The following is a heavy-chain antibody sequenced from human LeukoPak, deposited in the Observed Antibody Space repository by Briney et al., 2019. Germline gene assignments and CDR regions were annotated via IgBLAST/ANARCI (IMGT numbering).Heavy chain of an antibody. CDR2: IWYDGTKE. V-gene: IGHV3-33*08. Sequence: RGSLRLSCAASGFTFSSYAMHWVRQAPGKGLEWVAVIWYDGTKEFYADSVKGRFTISRDNSNNTVYLQMNGLRAEDTAVYYCARKRGQWVVPDYWGQGTLVTVSS. J-gene: IGHJ4*02. D-gene: IGHD6-19*01. CDR3: ARKRGQWVVPDY. CDR1: GFTFSSYA.